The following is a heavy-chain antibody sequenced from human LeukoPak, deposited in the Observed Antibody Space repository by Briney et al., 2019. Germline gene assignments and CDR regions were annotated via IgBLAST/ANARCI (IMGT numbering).Heavy chain of an antibody. CDR1: GFTFSSYS. V-gene: IGHV3-48*01. D-gene: IGHD1-14*01. CDR3: ARDSFGIAFDI. Sequence: TGGSLRLSCAASGFTFSSYSMNWVRQAPGKGLEGVSYIDSSSSTNYYADSVKGRFIISRDNGKNSVYLQMNSQRVDDTAIYYCARDSFGIAFDIWGQGTMVTVSS. CDR2: IDSSSSTN. J-gene: IGHJ3*02.